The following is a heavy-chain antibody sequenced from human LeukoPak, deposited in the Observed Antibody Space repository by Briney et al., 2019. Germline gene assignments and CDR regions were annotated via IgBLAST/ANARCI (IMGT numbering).Heavy chain of an antibody. Sequence: GGVLSPSCQAPGFTFGSFRINWVRRAPGKGLEWVPSISSSSSYIYYADSVKGRFTISRDNAKNSLYLQMNSLRAEDTAVYYCATYSSSNGREFQYWGQGTLVTVSS. J-gene: IGHJ1*01. CDR2: ISSSSSYI. CDR3: ATYSSSNGREFQY. D-gene: IGHD2-2*01. CDR1: GFTFGSFR. V-gene: IGHV3-21*01.